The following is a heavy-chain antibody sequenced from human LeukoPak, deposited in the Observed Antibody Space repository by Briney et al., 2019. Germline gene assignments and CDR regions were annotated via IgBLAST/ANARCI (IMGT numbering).Heavy chain of an antibody. Sequence: SETLSLTCTVSGGSISSYYWSWIRQPPGKGLEWIGYIYYSGSTNYNPSLKSRVTISVDTSKNQFSLKLSSVTAAGTAVYYCARDGSGSYLLWGQGTLVTVSS. CDR3: ARDGSGSYLL. CDR2: IYYSGST. D-gene: IGHD3-10*01. V-gene: IGHV4-59*01. J-gene: IGHJ4*02. CDR1: GGSISSYY.